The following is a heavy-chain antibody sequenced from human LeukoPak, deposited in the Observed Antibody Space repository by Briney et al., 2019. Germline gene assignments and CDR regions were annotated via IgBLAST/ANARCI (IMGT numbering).Heavy chain of an antibody. CDR3: AKGGIVVVEAARSNDY. V-gene: IGHV3-23*01. CDR1: GFTFSTYA. CDR2: ITGGGART. J-gene: IGHJ4*02. Sequence: GGSLRLSCTASGFTFSTYAMSWVRQAPGKGLEWVSAITGGGARTYYADSVKGRFTISRDNSKSTLHLQMNSLRAEDTAVYYCAKGGIVVVEAARSNDYWGQGTLVIVSS. D-gene: IGHD2-15*01.